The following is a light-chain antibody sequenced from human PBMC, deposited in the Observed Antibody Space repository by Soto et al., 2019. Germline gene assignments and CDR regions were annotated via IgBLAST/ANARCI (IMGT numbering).Light chain of an antibody. Sequence: QSALTQPASVSGSPGQSITISCTGTSSDVGGYNYVSWYQQHPGKAPKLMIYDVSNWPSGVSNRFSGSKSGNTASLTISGLQAEDEADYYCSSYTSSSTPGVFGGGTQLTVL. CDR1: SSDVGGYNY. CDR2: DVS. V-gene: IGLV2-14*01. CDR3: SSYTSSSTPGV. J-gene: IGLJ2*01.